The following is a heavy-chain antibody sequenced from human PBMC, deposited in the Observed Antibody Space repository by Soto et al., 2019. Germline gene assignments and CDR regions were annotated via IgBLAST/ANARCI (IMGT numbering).Heavy chain of an antibody. CDR2: IYHSGST. CDR3: ARDCSSSFDY. CDR1: GGSISSGGYS. V-gene: IGHV4-30-2*01. D-gene: IGHD6-6*01. J-gene: IGHJ4*01. Sequence: SETLSLTCAVSGGSISSGGYSWSWIRQPPGKGLEWIGYIYHSGSTYYNPSLKSRVTISVDRSKNRFSLNLNSVTAADTAVYYCARDCSSSFDYWGDGTLVTVSS.